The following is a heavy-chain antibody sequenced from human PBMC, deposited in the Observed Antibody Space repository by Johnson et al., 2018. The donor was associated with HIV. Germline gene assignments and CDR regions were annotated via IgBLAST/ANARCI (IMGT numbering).Heavy chain of an antibody. CDR1: GFTFSSYA. V-gene: IGHV3-7*01. CDR2: IKQDGSEK. D-gene: IGHD4-17*01. CDR3: ARVSVKASFAFDI. Sequence: VQLVESGGGVVQPGRSLRLSCAASGFTFSSYAMHWVRQAPVTGLEWVAHIKQDGSEKYYVDSVQCRFTISRNNSKNSLYLQMNSLRDEATAVYYCARVSVKASFAFDIWGQGTMVTVSS. J-gene: IGHJ3*02.